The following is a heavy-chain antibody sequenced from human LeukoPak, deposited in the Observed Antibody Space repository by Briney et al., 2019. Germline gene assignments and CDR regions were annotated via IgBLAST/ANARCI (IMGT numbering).Heavy chain of an antibody. CDR1: GASISSYY. CDR2: IDYSGNT. Sequence: PSETLSLTCTVSGASISSYYWNWIRQPPGKGLEWIGYIDYSGNTNYNSSLESRVTISRDTSKDQFSLRLTSVTAADTSVYFCARGYCSGGSCPLDHWGQGTLVTVSS. CDR3: ARGYCSGGSCPLDH. J-gene: IGHJ4*02. V-gene: IGHV4-59*01. D-gene: IGHD2-15*01.